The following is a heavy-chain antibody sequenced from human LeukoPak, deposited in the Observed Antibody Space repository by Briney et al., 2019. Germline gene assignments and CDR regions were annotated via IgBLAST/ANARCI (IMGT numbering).Heavy chain of an antibody. V-gene: IGHV1-18*01. J-gene: IGHJ4*02. D-gene: IGHD6-19*01. CDR2: ISAYNGNT. Sequence: GASVKVSCKASGYTFTSYGISWVRQAPGQGLEWMGWISAYNGNTNYAQKLQGRVTMTTDTSTSTAYMELRSLRSDDTAVYYCATRPYSSGWYYFDYWGQGTLVTVSS. CDR3: ATRPYSSGWYYFDY. CDR1: GYTFTSYG.